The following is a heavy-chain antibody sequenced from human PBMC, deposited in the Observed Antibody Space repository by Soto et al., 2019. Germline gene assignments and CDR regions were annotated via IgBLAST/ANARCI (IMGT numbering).Heavy chain of an antibody. J-gene: IGHJ6*02. CDR1: GFTFSSYS. CDR3: ARDVEAADPYYYYGMDV. V-gene: IGHV3-21*01. CDR2: SSSSSSYI. Sequence: EVQLVESGGGLVKPGGSLRLSCAASGFTFSSYSMNWVRQAPGKGLEWVSSSSSSSSYIYYADSVKGRFTISRDNAKNSLYLQMNSLRAEDTAVYYCARDVEAADPYYYYGMDVWGQGTTVTVSS. D-gene: IGHD6-13*01.